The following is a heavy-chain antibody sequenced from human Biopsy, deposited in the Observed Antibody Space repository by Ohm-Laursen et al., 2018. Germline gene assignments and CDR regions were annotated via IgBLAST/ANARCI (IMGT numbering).Heavy chain of an antibody. CDR2: INPHSGTT. D-gene: IGHD2-15*01. CDR3: AKGQDLRGGAEYFQH. V-gene: IGHV1-2*02. Sequence: GASVQVSCKASGYTFTGQYLHWVRQVPGQGLEWMGWINPHSGTTKFAQEFQGRVTMTRDTSITTAYMELRRLRSDDTAVYYCAKGQDLRGGAEYFQHWGQGALVTVSS. J-gene: IGHJ1*01. CDR1: GYTFTGQY.